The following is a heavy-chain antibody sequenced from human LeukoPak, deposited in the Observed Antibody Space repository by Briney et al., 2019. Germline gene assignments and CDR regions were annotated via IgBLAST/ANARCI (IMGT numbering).Heavy chain of an antibody. D-gene: IGHD1-20*01. CDR2: IIPIFGTA. CDR1: GGTFSSYA. Sequence: SVKVSCKASGGTFSSYAISWVRQAPGQGLEWMGRIIPIFGTANYAQKFQGRVTITTDESTSTAYMELSSLRSEDTAVYYRARVRAYNWNDQGAFDIWGQGTMVTVSS. CDR3: ARVRAYNWNDQGAFDI. J-gene: IGHJ3*02. V-gene: IGHV1-69*05.